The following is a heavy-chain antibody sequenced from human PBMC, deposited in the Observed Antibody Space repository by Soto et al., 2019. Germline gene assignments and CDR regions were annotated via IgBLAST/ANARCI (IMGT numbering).Heavy chain of an antibody. V-gene: IGHV1-8*01. J-gene: IGHJ6*03. CDR1: GYTFTSYD. Sequence: ASVKVSCKASGYTFTSYDINWVRQATGQGLEWMGWMNPNRGNTGYAQKFKGRVTMTRNTSISTAYMELSSLRSEDTAVYYCARILYCSSTSCYRYYYYMDVWGKGTTVTVSS. CDR3: ARILYCSSTSCYRYYYYMDV. CDR2: MNPNRGNT. D-gene: IGHD2-2*02.